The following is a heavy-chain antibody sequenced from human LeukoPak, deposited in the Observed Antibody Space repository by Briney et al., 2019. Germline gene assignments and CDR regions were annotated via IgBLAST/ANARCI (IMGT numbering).Heavy chain of an antibody. J-gene: IGHJ5*02. V-gene: IGHV4-30-4*01. CDR1: GGSISSGDYY. CDR3: ARYCSSTSCLNWFDP. CDR2: IYYSGST. Sequence: SQTLSLTCTVSGGSISSGDYYWSWIRQPPGKGLEWIGYIYYSGSTYCNPSLKSRVTISVDTSKNQFSLKLSSVTAADTAVYYCARYCSSTSCLNWFDPWGQGTLVTVSS. D-gene: IGHD2-2*01.